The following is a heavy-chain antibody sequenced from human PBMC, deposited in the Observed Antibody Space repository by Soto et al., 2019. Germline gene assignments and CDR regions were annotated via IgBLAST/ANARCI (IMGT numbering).Heavy chain of an antibody. CDR1: GFTFSSYG. D-gene: IGHD3-10*01. J-gene: IGHJ6*02. Sequence: QVQLVESGGGVVQPGRSLIHSCAASGFTFSSYGMHWVRQAPGKGLEWVAVISYDGSNKYYADSVKGRFTISRDNSKNTLYLQMNSLRAEDAAVYYCAKDAEDMVRGVIIIRYGTDVWGQGTTVTVSS. CDR3: AKDAEDMVRGVIIIRYGTDV. CDR2: ISYDGSNK. V-gene: IGHV3-30*18.